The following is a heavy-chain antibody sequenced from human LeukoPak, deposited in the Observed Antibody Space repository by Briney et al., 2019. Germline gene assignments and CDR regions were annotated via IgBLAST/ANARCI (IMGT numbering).Heavy chain of an antibody. V-gene: IGHV4-39*01. CDR1: GGSISSSSYY. CDR3: ASYDYVWGSYDY. D-gene: IGHD3-16*01. CDR2: IYYSGST. Sequence: SETLSLTCTVSGGSISSSSYYWGWIRQPPGKGLEWIGSIYYSGSTYYNPSLKSRVTISVDTSKNQFSLKLSSVTAADTAVYYCASYDYVWGSYDYWGQGTLDTVSS. J-gene: IGHJ4*02.